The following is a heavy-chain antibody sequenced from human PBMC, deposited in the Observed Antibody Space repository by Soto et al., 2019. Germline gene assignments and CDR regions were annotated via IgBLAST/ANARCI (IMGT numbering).Heavy chain of an antibody. CDR3: ARLPLRYFDWPKGYYYYGMDV. D-gene: IGHD3-9*01. CDR2: IYYSGSI. V-gene: IGHV4-59*08. J-gene: IGHJ6*02. CDR1: GGSISSYY. Sequence: SQTLSLTCTVSGGSISSYYWSWIRQPPGKGLEWIGYIYYSGSINYNPSLKSRVTISVDTSKNQFSLKLSSVTAADTAVYYCARLPLRYFDWPKGYYYYGMDVWGQGTTVTVSS.